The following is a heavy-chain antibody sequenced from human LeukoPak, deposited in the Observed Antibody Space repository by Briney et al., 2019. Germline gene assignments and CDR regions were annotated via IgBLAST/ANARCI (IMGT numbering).Heavy chain of an antibody. Sequence: GGSLRLSCAASGFTFSSYGMHWVRQAPGKGLEWVAFIRYDGSNKYYVDSVKGRFTISKDNAKNSLYLQMNSLRAENTAVYYWGKSWGSYRLDFNYWSQGTLVTVSS. CDR1: GFTFSSYG. D-gene: IGHD3-16*01. CDR3: GKSWGSYRLDFNY. V-gene: IGHV3-30*02. CDR2: IRYDGSNK. J-gene: IGHJ4*02.